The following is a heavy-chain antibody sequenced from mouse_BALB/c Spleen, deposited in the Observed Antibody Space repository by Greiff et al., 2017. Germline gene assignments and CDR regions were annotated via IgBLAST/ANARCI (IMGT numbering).Heavy chain of an antibody. CDR2: ISDGGSYT. CDR3: ARDGDYDRGFAY. J-gene: IGHJ3*01. D-gene: IGHD2-4*01. CDR1: GFTFSDYY. Sequence: EVKLMESGGGLVKPGGSLKLSCAASGFTFSDYYMYWVRQTPEKRLEWVATISDGGSYTYYPDSVKGRFTISRDNAKNNLYLQMSSLKSEDTAMYYCARDGDYDRGFAYWGQGTLVTVSA. V-gene: IGHV5-4*02.